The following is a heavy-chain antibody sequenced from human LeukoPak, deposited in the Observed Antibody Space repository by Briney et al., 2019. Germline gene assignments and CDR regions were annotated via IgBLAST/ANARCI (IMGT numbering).Heavy chain of an antibody. V-gene: IGHV3-30-3*01. J-gene: IGHJ4*02. D-gene: IGHD5-18*01. CDR2: ISYDGSNK. CDR3: ARDRSPPAIAWYYFDY. CDR1: GFTFSSYA. Sequence: GRSLRLSCAASGFTFSSYAMHWVRQAPGKGLEWVAVISYDGSNKYYADSVKGRFTISRDNSKNTLYLQMNSLRAEDTAVYYCARDRSPPAIAWYYFDYWGQGTLVTVPS.